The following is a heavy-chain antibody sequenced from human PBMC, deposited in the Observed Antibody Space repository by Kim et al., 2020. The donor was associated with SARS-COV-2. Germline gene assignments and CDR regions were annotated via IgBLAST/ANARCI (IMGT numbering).Heavy chain of an antibody. D-gene: IGHD6-6*01. CDR2: IKQDGSEK. CDR3: ARPASIAATDWFDP. Sequence: GGSLRLSCAASGFTFSRYWMSWVRQAPGKGLEWVANIKQDGSEKYYADSVKGRFTISRDNAKNSLYLQMNSLRAEDTAVYYCARPASIAATDWFDPWGQGTLVTVSS. J-gene: IGHJ5*02. CDR1: GFTFSRYW. V-gene: IGHV3-7*01.